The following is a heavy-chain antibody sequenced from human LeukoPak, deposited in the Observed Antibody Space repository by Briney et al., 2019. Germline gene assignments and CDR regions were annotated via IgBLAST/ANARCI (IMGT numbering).Heavy chain of an antibody. CDR1: GYTFTSYG. Sequence: ASVKVSCKASGYTFTSYGISWVRQAPGQGLEWMGWISAYNGDTNYAQKLQGRVTMTTDTPTSTAYMELRSLRSDDTAVYYCARDNSLIGGAGTGGYWGQGTLVTVSS. D-gene: IGHD6-19*01. J-gene: IGHJ4*02. CDR2: ISAYNGDT. V-gene: IGHV1-18*01. CDR3: ARDNSLIGGAGTGGY.